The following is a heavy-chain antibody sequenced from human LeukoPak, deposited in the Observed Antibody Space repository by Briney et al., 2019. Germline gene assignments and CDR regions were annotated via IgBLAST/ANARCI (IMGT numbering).Heavy chain of an antibody. CDR2: IYYSGST. J-gene: IGHJ4*02. Sequence: SETLSLTCTVSGGSISSGDYYWNWIRQPPGKGLEWIGYIYYSGSTYYNPSLKSRVTISVDTSKNQFSLKLSSVTAADTAVYYCATYDFWSGYSSVVAGFDYWGQGTLVTVSS. V-gene: IGHV4-30-4*08. CDR1: GGSISSGDYY. D-gene: IGHD3-3*01. CDR3: ATYDFWSGYSSVVAGFDY.